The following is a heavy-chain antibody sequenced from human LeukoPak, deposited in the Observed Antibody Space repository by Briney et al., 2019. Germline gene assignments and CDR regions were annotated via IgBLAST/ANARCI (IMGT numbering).Heavy chain of an antibody. CDR1: GYTFTSYG. V-gene: IGHV1-18*01. Sequence: ASVKVSCKASGYTFTSYGISWVRQAPGQGLEWMGWISAYNGNTNYAQKLQGRVTMTTDTSTSTAYMELRSLRSDDTAVYYCARESAPKLRGYGDLNPSGYWGQGTLVTVSS. J-gene: IGHJ4*02. D-gene: IGHD4-17*01. CDR3: ARESAPKLRGYGDLNPSGY. CDR2: ISAYNGNT.